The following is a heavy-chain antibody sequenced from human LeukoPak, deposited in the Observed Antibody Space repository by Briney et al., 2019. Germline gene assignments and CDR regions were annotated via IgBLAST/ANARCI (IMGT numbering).Heavy chain of an antibody. D-gene: IGHD3-3*01. Sequence: GGSLRLSCAASGFTFSSYAMSWVRQAPGKGLEWVSIISGGGDGTYYADSVKGRFSISRDNSKNTLYLQMDSLRAEDTAVYYCARDFFSDWGQGTLVTVSS. J-gene: IGHJ4*02. CDR1: GFTFSSYA. V-gene: IGHV3-23*01. CDR2: ISGGGDGT. CDR3: ARDFFSD.